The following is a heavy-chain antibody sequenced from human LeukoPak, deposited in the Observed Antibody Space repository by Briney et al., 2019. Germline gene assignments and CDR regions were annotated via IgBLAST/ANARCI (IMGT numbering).Heavy chain of an antibody. D-gene: IGHD6-19*01. J-gene: IGHJ4*02. V-gene: IGHV3-53*01. CDR3: ARTQQWPFLGY. Sequence: GGSLRLSCAASGLTFSSNYMSWVRQAPGKGLEWVSVIYSGGTTYYADSVKGRFTISRDNSKNTVFLQMNSLRADDTAAYYCARTQQWPFLGYWGQGTLVTVSP. CDR1: GLTFSSNY. CDR2: IYSGGTT.